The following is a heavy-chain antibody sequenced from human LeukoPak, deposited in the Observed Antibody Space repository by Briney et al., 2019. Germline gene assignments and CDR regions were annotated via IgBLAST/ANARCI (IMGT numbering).Heavy chain of an antibody. CDR3: ARDLQWLMYDY. J-gene: IGHJ4*02. V-gene: IGHV3-74*03. CDR2: VSSDGSIT. Sequence: GGSLRLSCEASGFTFSDYVTPWVRQASGKGLEWVSRVSSDGSITMYADFVKGRFTISRDNAKSTLFLQMNSLTAEDTAVYYCARDLQWLMYDYWGQGSLVTVSS. D-gene: IGHD6-19*01. CDR1: GFTFSDYV.